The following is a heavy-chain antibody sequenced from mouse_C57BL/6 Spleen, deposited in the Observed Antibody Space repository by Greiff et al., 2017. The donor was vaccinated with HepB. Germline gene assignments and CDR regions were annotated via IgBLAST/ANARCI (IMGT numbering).Heavy chain of an antibody. CDR3: ARHEEAAGTGYFDV. J-gene: IGHJ1*03. D-gene: IGHD3-3*01. Sequence: QVHVKQSGAELVKPGASVKLSCKASGYTFTEYTIHWVKQRSGQGLEWIGWFYPGSGSIKYNEKFKDKATLTADKSSSTVYMELSRLTAEDSAVYFCARHEEAAGTGYFDVWGTGTTVTVSS. CDR1: GYTFTEYT. V-gene: IGHV1-62-2*01. CDR2: FYPGSGSI.